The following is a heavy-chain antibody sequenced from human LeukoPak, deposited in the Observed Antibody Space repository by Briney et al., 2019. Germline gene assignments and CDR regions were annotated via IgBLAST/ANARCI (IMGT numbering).Heavy chain of an antibody. Sequence: SQTLSLTCTVSGGSISSRSYYWSWIRQPAGKGLEWIGRIYTSRSANYNPSLKSRVTISLDTSKNQFSLRLSSVTAADTAVYYCARAVGSSESNWFDPWGQGTLATVSS. CDR1: GGSISSRSYY. D-gene: IGHD1-26*01. J-gene: IGHJ5*02. CDR3: ARAVGSSESNWFDP. V-gene: IGHV4-61*02. CDR2: IYTSRSA.